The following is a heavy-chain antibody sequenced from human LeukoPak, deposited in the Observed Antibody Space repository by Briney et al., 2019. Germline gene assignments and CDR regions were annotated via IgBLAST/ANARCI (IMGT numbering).Heavy chain of an antibody. V-gene: IGHV4-59*01. CDR2: IYYRGST. CDR3: ARDNDDAFDI. Sequence: SETLSLTCTVSGGSISSYYWHWIRQVPGKGLEWIGYIYYRGSTTYSPSLKNRLTISLDMSKNQFSLKLSSVTAADTAFYYCARDNDDAFDIWGQGTMVTVSS. J-gene: IGHJ3*02. D-gene: IGHD1-1*01. CDR1: GGSISSYY.